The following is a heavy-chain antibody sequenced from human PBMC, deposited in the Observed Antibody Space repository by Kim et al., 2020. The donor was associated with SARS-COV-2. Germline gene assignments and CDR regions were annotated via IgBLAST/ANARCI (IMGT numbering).Heavy chain of an antibody. CDR2: IWYDGSNK. CDR3: ARDRGSGWFGYFDY. D-gene: IGHD6-19*01. Sequence: GGSLRLSCAASGFTFSTYGMHWVRQALGKGLEWVAVIWYDGSNKYYADSVKGRFTISRDNSKNTLYLQMNSLRAEDTAVYYCARDRGSGWFGYFDYWGQGTLVTVSS. V-gene: IGHV3-33*01. J-gene: IGHJ4*02. CDR1: GFTFSTYG.